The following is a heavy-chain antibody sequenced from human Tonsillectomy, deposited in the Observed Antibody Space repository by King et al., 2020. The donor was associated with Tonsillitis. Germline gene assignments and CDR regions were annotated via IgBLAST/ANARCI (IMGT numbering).Heavy chain of an antibody. CDR1: GFTFSSYS. Sequence: DVQLVESGGGLVKPGGSLRLSCAASGFTFSSYSMNWVRQAPGKGLEWVSSISSSSSYIYYADSVKGRFTISRDNAKNSLYLQMNSLRAEDTAVYYCARDDPSSYCCGDFDAFDYWGQGTLVTGSS. D-gene: IGHD2-21*02. CDR3: ARDDPSSYCCGDFDAFDY. J-gene: IGHJ4*02. CDR2: ISSSSSYI. V-gene: IGHV3-21*01.